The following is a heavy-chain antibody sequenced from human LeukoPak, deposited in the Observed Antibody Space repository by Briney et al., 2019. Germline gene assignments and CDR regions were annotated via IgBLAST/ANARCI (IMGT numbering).Heavy chain of an antibody. CDR2: ISGSGGST. D-gene: IGHD6-6*01. CDR3: AKVLIEYSSSPPFDY. Sequence: PGGSLRLPCAASGFTFSSYAMSWVRQAPGKGLEWVSAISGSGGSTYYADSVKGRFTISRDNSKNTLYLQMNSLRAEDTAVYYCAKVLIEYSSSPPFDYWGQGTLVTVSS. CDR1: GFTFSSYA. V-gene: IGHV3-23*01. J-gene: IGHJ4*02.